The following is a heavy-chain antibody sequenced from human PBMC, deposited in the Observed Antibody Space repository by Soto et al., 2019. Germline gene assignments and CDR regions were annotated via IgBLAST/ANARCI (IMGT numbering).Heavy chain of an antibody. CDR1: GYSFTSYW. D-gene: IGHD3-10*01. Sequence: GESLKISCKGSGYSFTSYWIGWVRQMPGKGLEWMGIIYPGDSDTRYSPSFQGQVTISADKSISTAYLQWSSLKASDTAMYYCARRYRKDMVRGVMGWDYWGQGTLVTVSS. CDR3: ARRYRKDMVRGVMGWDY. CDR2: IYPGDSDT. J-gene: IGHJ4*02. V-gene: IGHV5-51*01.